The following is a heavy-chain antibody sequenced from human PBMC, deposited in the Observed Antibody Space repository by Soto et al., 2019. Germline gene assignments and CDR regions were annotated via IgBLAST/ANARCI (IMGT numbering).Heavy chain of an antibody. CDR2: IIPIFGTA. J-gene: IGHJ4*02. CDR3: ARVSRDGYRTEDYYFDY. V-gene: IGHV1-69*13. Sequence: SVKVSCKASGGTFSSYAISWVRQAPGQGLEWMGGIIPIFGTANYAQKFQGRVTITADESTSTAYMELSSLRSEDTAVYYCARVSRDGYRTEDYYFDYWGQGTLVTVSS. D-gene: IGHD5-12*01. CDR1: GGTFSSYA.